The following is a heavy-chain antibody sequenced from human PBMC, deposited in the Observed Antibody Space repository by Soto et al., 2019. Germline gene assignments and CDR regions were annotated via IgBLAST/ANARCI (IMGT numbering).Heavy chain of an antibody. J-gene: IGHJ4*02. CDR2: ISHDGSNK. Sequence: HVQLVESGGGVVQPGRSLRLSCAGSGFTFSSYGLHWVRQTSGKRLEWVAFISHDGSNKYYADSVKGRFTISRDSSKSTLYLQMDSLRVEDTAVYYCTKDGAPRYCSGRSCHPAGAYWGQGTLVTVSS. CDR3: TKDGAPRYCSGRSCHPAGAY. D-gene: IGHD2-15*01. CDR1: GFTFSSYG. V-gene: IGHV3-30*18.